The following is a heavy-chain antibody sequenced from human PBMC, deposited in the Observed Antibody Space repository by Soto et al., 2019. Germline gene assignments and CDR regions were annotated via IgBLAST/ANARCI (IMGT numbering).Heavy chain of an antibody. D-gene: IGHD5-12*01. J-gene: IGHJ3*02. CDR3: ARAHSGYDSDAFDI. CDR1: GGSISSGGYS. CDR2: IYHSGST. V-gene: IGHV4-30-2*01. Sequence: PSETLSLTCAVSGGSISSGGYSWSWIRQPPGKGLEWIGYIYHSGSTYYNPSLKSRVTISVDRSKNQFSLKLSSVTAADTAVYYCARAHSGYDSDAFDIWGQGTMVTVSS.